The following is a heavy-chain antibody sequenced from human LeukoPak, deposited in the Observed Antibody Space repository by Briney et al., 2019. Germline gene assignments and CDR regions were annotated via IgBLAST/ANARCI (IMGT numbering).Heavy chain of an antibody. CDR2: IYYSGST. J-gene: IGHJ4*02. Sequence: SQTLSLTCTVSGGSISSGDYYWSWIRQHPGKGLEWIGYIYYSGSTYYNPSLKSRVTISVDTSKNQFSLKLSSVTAADTAVYYCARTTRGVVPAANLDYWGQGTLVTVSS. CDR3: ARTTRGVVPAANLDY. CDR1: GGSISSGDYY. D-gene: IGHD2-2*01. V-gene: IGHV4-31*03.